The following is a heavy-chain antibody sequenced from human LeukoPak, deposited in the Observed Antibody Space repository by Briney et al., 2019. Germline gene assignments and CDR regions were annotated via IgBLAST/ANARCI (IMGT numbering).Heavy chain of an antibody. CDR1: GYSISSNNW. D-gene: IGHD1-26*01. CDR3: ARKSTVASYYQD. Sequence: SETLSLTCAVSGYSISSNNWWGWIRQPPGKGLEWIGYIYYSGGTYYNPSLKGRVTMSVDTSKNQFSLKLSSVTAVDTAVYYCARKSTVASYYQDWGQGALVTVSS. J-gene: IGHJ4*02. V-gene: IGHV4-28*01. CDR2: IYYSGGT.